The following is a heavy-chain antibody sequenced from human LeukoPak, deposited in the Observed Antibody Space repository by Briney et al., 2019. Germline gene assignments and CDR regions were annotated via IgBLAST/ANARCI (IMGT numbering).Heavy chain of an antibody. D-gene: IGHD3-10*01. CDR3: ARHLNYYLDY. J-gene: IGHJ4*02. Sequence: GSLRLSCAASGFTFSSYAMSWVRQAPGKGLVWVSRISSDGSITGYADSVKGRFTISRDNAKNTLYLQMNSLRAEDTAVYYCARHLNYYLDYWGQGTLVTVSS. CDR2: ISSDGSIT. V-gene: IGHV3-74*01. CDR1: GFTFSSYA.